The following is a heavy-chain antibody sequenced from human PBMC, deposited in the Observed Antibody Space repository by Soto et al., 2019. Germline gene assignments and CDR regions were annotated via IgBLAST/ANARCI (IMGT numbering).Heavy chain of an antibody. CDR2: ISSSSSYI. V-gene: IGHV3-21*01. D-gene: IGHD6-6*01. CDR3: ARRPEYSSSPGDWGYYFDY. Sequence: GGSLRLSCAASGFTFSSYSMNWVRQAPGKGLEWVSSISSSSSYIYYADSVKGRFTISRDNAKNSLYLQMNSLRAEDTAVYYCARRPEYSSSPGDWGYYFDYWGQGTLVTVSS. J-gene: IGHJ4*02. CDR1: GFTFSSYS.